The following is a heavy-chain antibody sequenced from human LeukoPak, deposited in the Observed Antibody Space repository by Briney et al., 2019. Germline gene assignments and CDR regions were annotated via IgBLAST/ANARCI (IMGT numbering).Heavy chain of an antibody. CDR2: ISNSGSTI. V-gene: IGHV3-48*03. CDR3: AREKMELVVPAAMVDFYFYSGMDV. CDR1: GFTFSSYE. D-gene: IGHD2-2*01. J-gene: IGHJ6*02. Sequence: GGSLRLSCAASGFTFSSYEMNWVRQAPGKGLEWVSYISNSGSTIYYADSVKGRFTISRDNAKNSLYLQMNSLRAEDRAVYYCAREKMELVVPAAMVDFYFYSGMDVWGQGTTVTVSS.